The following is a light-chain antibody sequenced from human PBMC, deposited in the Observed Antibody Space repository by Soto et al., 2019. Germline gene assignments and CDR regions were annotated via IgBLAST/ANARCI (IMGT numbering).Light chain of an antibody. CDR2: AAS. V-gene: IGKV3-15*01. Sequence: EIVMTQSPATLSVSRGERAILSCRASQSISINLAWYQQKPGQAPRLLIYAASNRATGVPARFSGSWSGTEFTLTISSLQSEDFAVYYCQQYNNWPLSFGQGTKVDIK. J-gene: IGKJ1*01. CDR1: QSISIN. CDR3: QQYNNWPLS.